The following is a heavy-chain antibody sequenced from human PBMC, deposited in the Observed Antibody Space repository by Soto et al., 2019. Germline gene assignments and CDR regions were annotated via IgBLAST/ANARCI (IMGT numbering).Heavy chain of an antibody. CDR2: IYYSGST. CDR3: ARDRVYAEAYYYYYGMDV. J-gene: IGHJ6*02. CDR1: GGSISSYY. Sequence: PSETLSLTCTVSGGSISSYYWSWIRQPPGKGLEWIGYIYYSGSTYYNPSLKSRVTISVDTSKNQFSLKLSSVTAADTAVYYCARDRVYAEAYYYYYGMDVWGQGTTVTVSS. V-gene: IGHV4-59*12. D-gene: IGHD2-8*01.